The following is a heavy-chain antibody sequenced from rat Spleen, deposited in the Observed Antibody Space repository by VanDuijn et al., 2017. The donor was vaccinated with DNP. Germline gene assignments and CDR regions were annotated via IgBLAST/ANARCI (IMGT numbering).Heavy chain of an antibody. CDR2: ISSGGGAI. CDR3: AGRPPPTRGPFDY. Sequence: EVQLVESGGGLVQPGRSLKLSCAASGFTFSNYYMAWVRQAPTKGLELVTYISSGGGAIYYRDSVRGRFTISRDNAKSTLYLQMDSLRSEDTATYYCAGRPPPTRGPFDYWGQGVTVTVSS. J-gene: IGHJ2*01. D-gene: IGHD1-4*01. CDR1: GFTFSNYY. V-gene: IGHV5-27*01.